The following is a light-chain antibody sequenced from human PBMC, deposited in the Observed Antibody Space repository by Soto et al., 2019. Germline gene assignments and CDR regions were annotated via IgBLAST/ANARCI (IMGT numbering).Light chain of an antibody. Sequence: EIVMTQSPGTLSVKPGERATLSCRASQSVRSDLAWYQQKPGQAPRLLIYGASTRATGIPARFSGSGSGTEFTLTISSLQSEDFAVYYCHHYVNWQCTFGQGTKVDIK. CDR3: HHYVNWQCT. CDR2: GAS. J-gene: IGKJ1*01. V-gene: IGKV3-15*01. CDR1: QSVRSD.